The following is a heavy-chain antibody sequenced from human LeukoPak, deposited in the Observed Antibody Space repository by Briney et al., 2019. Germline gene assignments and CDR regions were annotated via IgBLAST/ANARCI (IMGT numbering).Heavy chain of an antibody. V-gene: IGHV4-30-2*01. CDR2: IYHSGST. Sequence: PSETLSLTCAVSGGSISSGGYSWSWIRQPPGKGLEWIGYIYHSGSTYYNPSLKSRVTISVDRSKNQFSLKLSSVTAADTAVYYCAREVNGDYGPGHNWFDPWGQGTLVTVSS. CDR1: GGSISSGGYS. J-gene: IGHJ5*02. CDR3: AREVNGDYGPGHNWFDP. D-gene: IGHD4-17*01.